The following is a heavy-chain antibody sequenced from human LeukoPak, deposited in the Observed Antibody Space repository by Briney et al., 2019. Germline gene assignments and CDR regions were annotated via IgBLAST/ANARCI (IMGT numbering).Heavy chain of an antibody. J-gene: IGHJ4*02. CDR1: GFTFSNFA. CDR2: IGGGPV. D-gene: IGHD3-10*01. Sequence: GGSLRLSCAASGFTFSNFAMTWVRQAPGKGLEWVSTIGGGPVYYADSVKGRFTISRDNSKNTLYLQMNSLRAEDTALYYCARDRGHSISMIRGKDYWGQGSLVTVSS. CDR3: ARDRGHSISMIRGKDY. V-gene: IGHV3-23*01.